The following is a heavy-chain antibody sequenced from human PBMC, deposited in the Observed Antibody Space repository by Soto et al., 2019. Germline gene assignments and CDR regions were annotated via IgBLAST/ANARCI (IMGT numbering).Heavy chain of an antibody. CDR3: AREFASGSPNYDS. D-gene: IGHD3-10*01. J-gene: IGHJ4*02. CDR1: GFTFSSYA. CDR2: FTGSGNT. Sequence: HPGGSLRLSCAASGFTFSSYAMSWFRQAPEKGLEWVSTFTGSGNTYYADSVKGRFTISRDNSKNTLYLQMNSLRAEDTAVYYCAREFASGSPNYDSWGLGTLVTVSS. V-gene: IGHV3-23*01.